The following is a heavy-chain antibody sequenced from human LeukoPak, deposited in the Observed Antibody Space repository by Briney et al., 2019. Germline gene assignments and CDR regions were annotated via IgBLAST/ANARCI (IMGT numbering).Heavy chain of an antibody. J-gene: IGHJ4*02. V-gene: IGHV4-59*01. CDR2: IDNSGST. CDR3: ASRIMTFGVFHY. CDR1: GGSISSYY. Sequence: SETLSLTCTVSGGSISSYYGSWVRQPPGKGLEWNGYIDNSGSTNYTPSLKSRVTISVDTSKTQFSLKLRSVTAADTAVYYCASRIMTFGVFHYWGQGTLVTAAS. D-gene: IGHD3/OR15-3a*01.